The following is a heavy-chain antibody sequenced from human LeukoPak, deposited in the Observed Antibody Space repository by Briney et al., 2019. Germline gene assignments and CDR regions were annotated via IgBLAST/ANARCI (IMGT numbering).Heavy chain of an antibody. J-gene: IGHJ5*02. V-gene: IGHV4-61*02. D-gene: IGHD6-19*01. CDR1: GGSISSGTYY. CDR3: ARGVAVAGTGLIFWFDP. Sequence: KPSETLSLTCTVSGGSISSGTYYWSWIRQPAGKGLEWIGRIYTSGSTNYNPSLKSRVTISVDTSKNQFSLKLSSVTAADTAVYYCARGVAVAGTGLIFWFDPWGQGTLVTVSS. CDR2: IYTSGST.